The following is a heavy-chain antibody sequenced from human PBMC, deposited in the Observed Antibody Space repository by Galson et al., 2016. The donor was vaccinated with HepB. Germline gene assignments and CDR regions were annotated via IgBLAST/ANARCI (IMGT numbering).Heavy chain of an antibody. Sequence: SLRLSCAASGFTFSGYTMNWVRQAPGKGLVWVSRINSDGSSTSYADSVKGRLTISRDNSKNTLYVQMHSLRAEDTAVYYCAKDYYDSSGYRSYWYFDLWGRGTLVTVSS. J-gene: IGHJ2*01. D-gene: IGHD3-22*01. V-gene: IGHV3-74*01. CDR3: AKDYYDSSGYRSYWYFDL. CDR1: GFTFSGYT. CDR2: INSDGSST.